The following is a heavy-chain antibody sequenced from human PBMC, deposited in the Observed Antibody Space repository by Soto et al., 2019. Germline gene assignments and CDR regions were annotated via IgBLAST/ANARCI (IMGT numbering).Heavy chain of an antibody. Sequence: GGSLRLSCAASGFTFSSYWMHWVRQAPGKGLVWVSRINSDGSSTSYADSVKGRFTISRDNAKNTLYLQMNSLRAEDTAVYYCARELGSWKPNYYYYGMDVWGQGTTVTVSS. CDR3: ARELGSWKPNYYYYGMDV. V-gene: IGHV3-74*01. J-gene: IGHJ6*02. CDR1: GFTFSSYW. CDR2: INSDGSST. D-gene: IGHD6-13*01.